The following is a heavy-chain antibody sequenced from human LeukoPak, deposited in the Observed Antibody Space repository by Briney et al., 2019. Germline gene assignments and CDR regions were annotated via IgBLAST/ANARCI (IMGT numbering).Heavy chain of an antibody. J-gene: IGHJ6*03. CDR1: GFTFSDYY. CDR3: ARAMQQLVWPTFYYYYYMDV. CDR2: MHEYGSQI. D-gene: IGHD6-13*01. Sequence: PTGGSLRLSCAASGFTFSDYYMSWVRQAPGKGLEWVAIMHEYGSQIFYVDSVKGRFTISRDNAKNSLYLQMNSLRAEDTAVYYCARAMQQLVWPTFYYYYYMDVWGKGTTVTISS. V-gene: IGHV3-7*01.